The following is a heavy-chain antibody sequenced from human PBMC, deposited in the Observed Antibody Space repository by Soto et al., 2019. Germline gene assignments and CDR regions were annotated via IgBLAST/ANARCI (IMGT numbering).Heavy chain of an antibody. V-gene: IGHV3-33*01. CDR2: IWYDGSNS. D-gene: IGHD3-10*01. CDR1: GFTFSSYG. CDR3: ARDLNSDGMDV. Sequence: GGSLRLSCAASGFTFSSYGMHWVRQAPGKGLEWVGVIWYDGSNSYYADSVKGRFTISRDDSKTTLFLQMNSLRAEDTAVYYCARDLNSDGMDVWGQGTTVTVSS. J-gene: IGHJ6*02.